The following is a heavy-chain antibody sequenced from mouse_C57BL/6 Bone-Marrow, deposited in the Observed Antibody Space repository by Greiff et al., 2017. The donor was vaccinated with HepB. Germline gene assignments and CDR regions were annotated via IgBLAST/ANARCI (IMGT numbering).Heavy chain of an antibody. D-gene: IGHD6-2*01. CDR2: IDPSDSYT. CDR1: GYTFTSYW. V-gene: IGHV1-50*01. Sequence: QVQLQQPGAELVKPGASVKLSCKASGYTFTSYWMQWVKQRPGQGLEWIGEIDPSDSYTNYNQKFKGKATLTVDTSSSTAYMQLSSQTSEDSAVYYCARGLPYYFDYWGQGTTLTVSS. J-gene: IGHJ2*01. CDR3: ARGLPYYFDY.